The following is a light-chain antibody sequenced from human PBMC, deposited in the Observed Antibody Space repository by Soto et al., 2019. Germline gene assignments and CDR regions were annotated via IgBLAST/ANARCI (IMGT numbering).Light chain of an antibody. J-gene: IGLJ2*01. CDR3: CSYAGNSVV. CDR1: SSDVGSFNL. Sequence: QSALTQPASVSGSPGQSITISCTGTSSDVGSFNLVSWYQQHPGKAPKLVIYEGTKRPSGVSNRFSGSKSANTASLTISGLQAEDEADYYCCSYAGNSVVFGGGTKLTVL. V-gene: IGLV2-23*01. CDR2: EGT.